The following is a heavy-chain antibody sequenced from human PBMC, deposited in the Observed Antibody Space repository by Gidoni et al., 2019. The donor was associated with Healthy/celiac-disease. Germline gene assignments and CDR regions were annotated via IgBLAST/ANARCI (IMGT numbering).Heavy chain of an antibody. V-gene: IGHV3-9*01. CDR2: ISWNSGSI. D-gene: IGHD3-22*01. CDR3: AKDIEPDSSGYSTFDY. J-gene: IGHJ4*02. Sequence: EVQLVESGGGLVQPGRSLRLSCAASGFTFDDYAMHWVRQAPGKGLEWVSGISWNSGSIGYADSVKGRFTISRDNAKNSLYLQMNSLRAEDTALYYCAKDIEPDSSGYSTFDYWGQGTLVTVSS. CDR1: GFTFDDYA.